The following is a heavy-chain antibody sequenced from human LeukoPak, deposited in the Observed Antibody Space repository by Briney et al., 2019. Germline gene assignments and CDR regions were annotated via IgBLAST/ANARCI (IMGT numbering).Heavy chain of an antibody. CDR3: ATVVVPGWFDP. J-gene: IGHJ5*02. CDR2: INHSGST. V-gene: IGHV4-34*01. D-gene: IGHD2-15*01. Sequence: NPSETLSLTCAVYGGSFSGYYWSWIRQPPGKGLEWIGEINHSGSTNYNPSLKSRVTISVDTSKNQFSLRLSSVTAADTAVYYCATVVVPGWFDPWGQGNLVTVSS. CDR1: GGSFSGYY.